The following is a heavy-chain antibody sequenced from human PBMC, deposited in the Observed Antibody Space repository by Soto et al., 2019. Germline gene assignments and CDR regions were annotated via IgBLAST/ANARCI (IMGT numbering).Heavy chain of an antibody. CDR2: TFNFSPNL. CDR1: GFTLNMYS. V-gene: IGHV3-21*01. Sequence: PGGSLRLSCAASGFTLNMYSINWVRQAPGKGLEWVSSTFNFSPNLYYADSVKGRFTISWDITKRSLYLQMNSLRAEDTAVYYCARFYYDSSGYLPSPYYYYYGMDVWGQGTTVTVSS. CDR3: ARFYYDSSGYLPSPYYYYYGMDV. J-gene: IGHJ6*02. D-gene: IGHD3-22*01.